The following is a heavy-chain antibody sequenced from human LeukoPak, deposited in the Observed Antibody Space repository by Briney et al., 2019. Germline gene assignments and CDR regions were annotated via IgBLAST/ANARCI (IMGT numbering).Heavy chain of an antibody. D-gene: IGHD3-10*01. Sequence: GGSLRLSCAASGFTFSNFAMSWVRQAPGKGLGWVSSISGTGVNTHCADSARGRFTISRDYSKNTLYLRMSSLRAEDTAVYYCAKSSVRGVDSFDYWGQGTLVTVSS. CDR2: ISGTGVNT. CDR3: AKSSVRGVDSFDY. CDR1: GFTFSNFA. J-gene: IGHJ4*02. V-gene: IGHV3-23*01.